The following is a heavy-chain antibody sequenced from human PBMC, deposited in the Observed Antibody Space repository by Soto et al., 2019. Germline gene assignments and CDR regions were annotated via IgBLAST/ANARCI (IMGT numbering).Heavy chain of an antibody. CDR3: ARGASCSSTSCYDNFHYGLAV. CDR2: ITASNGNA. Sequence: QAQLVQSGPEVKNPGASLKVSCKASGYTFTNYGITWVRQAPGQGLEWMGWITASNGNANYAREIQGRLTLTRDTSTNTASMELRSLRSDDTAVYYCARGASCSSTSCYDNFHYGLAVWGQGTTVIVSS. D-gene: IGHD2-2*01. J-gene: IGHJ6*02. V-gene: IGHV1-18*01. CDR1: GYTFTNYG.